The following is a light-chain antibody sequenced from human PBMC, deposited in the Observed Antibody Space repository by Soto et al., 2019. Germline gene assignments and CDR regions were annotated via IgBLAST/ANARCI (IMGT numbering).Light chain of an antibody. CDR2: DAS. J-gene: IGKJ1*01. CDR3: QQYGSSPRT. Sequence: EIVLTQSPGTLSLSPGERATLSCRANQSLSSSQLAWYQQKPGQAPRLLIHDASSRATGISDRFTGSGSGTDFTLTITTLEPEDFAVYYCQQYGSSPRTFGLGTKVEIK. V-gene: IGKV3-20*01. CDR1: QSLSSSQ.